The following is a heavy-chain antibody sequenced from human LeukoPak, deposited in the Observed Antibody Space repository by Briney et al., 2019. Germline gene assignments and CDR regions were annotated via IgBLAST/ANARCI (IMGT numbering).Heavy chain of an antibody. CDR1: GYTFTGYY. J-gene: IGHJ3*02. V-gene: IGHV1-2*02. CDR3: ARDSDELVITLFDI. Sequence: GASVKVSCKASGYTFTGYYMHWVRQAPGQGLEWMGWINPNSGGTNYSQKFQGRVTMTRDTSISTAYMELSRLRSDDTAVYYCARDSDELVITLFDIWGQGTMVTVSS. D-gene: IGHD3-22*01. CDR2: INPNSGGT.